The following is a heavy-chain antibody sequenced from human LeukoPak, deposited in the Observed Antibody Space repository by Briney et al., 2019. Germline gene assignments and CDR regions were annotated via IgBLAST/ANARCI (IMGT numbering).Heavy chain of an antibody. CDR3: AKAKAVAAYGRTTFDH. V-gene: IGHV3-9*01. J-gene: IGHJ4*02. D-gene: IGHD6-19*01. CDR2: ISWNSGTI. Sequence: GGSLSLYWAASGFTFDDYAMHWVRLAPGKGLEWVSGISWNSGTILYADSVRGRFTISRDNAKNSLYLQMNSLRAEDTALYYCAKAKAVAAYGRTTFDHWGQGTLVTVSS. CDR1: GFTFDDYA.